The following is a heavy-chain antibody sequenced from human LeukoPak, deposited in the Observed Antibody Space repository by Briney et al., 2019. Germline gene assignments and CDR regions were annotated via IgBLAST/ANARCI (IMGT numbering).Heavy chain of an antibody. J-gene: IGHJ4*02. CDR1: GGSFSGYY. Sequence: PSETLSLTCAVYGGSFSGYYWSWIRQPPGKGLEWIGEINHSGSTNYNPSPKSRVTISVDTSKNQFSLKLSSVTAADTAVYYCARARFIGYYHRKGPFGYWGQGTLVTVSS. CDR2: INHSGST. D-gene: IGHD3-22*01. V-gene: IGHV4-34*01. CDR3: ARARFIGYYHRKGPFGY.